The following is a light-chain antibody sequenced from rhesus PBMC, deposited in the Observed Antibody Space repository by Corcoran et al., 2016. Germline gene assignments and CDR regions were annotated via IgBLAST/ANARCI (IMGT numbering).Light chain of an antibody. CDR3: QQYNSRPFT. CDR2: KAS. Sequence: DIQMTQSPSSLSASVGDTVAITCRASQGISSWLAWYQQKPGKAPNLLIYKASSLQSGVPSRFSGSGSGTYFTLTISSLQSEDFAPYYCQQYNSRPFTFGPGTKLDIK. V-gene: IGKV1-22*01. CDR1: QGISSW. J-gene: IGKJ3*01.